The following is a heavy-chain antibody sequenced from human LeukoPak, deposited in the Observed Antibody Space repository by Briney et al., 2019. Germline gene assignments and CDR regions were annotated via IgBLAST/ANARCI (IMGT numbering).Heavy chain of an antibody. CDR2: ISGSGGST. D-gene: IGHD3-10*01. CDR1: GFTFNSYA. CDR3: ARDYGSGSYALYYSDY. Sequence: GGSLRLSCAASGFTFNSYAMNWVRQAPGKGLEWVSAISGSGGSTYYADSVKGRFTISRDNSKNTLYLQMNSLRAEDTAVYYCARDYGSGSYALYYSDYWGQGTLVTVSS. J-gene: IGHJ4*02. V-gene: IGHV3-23*01.